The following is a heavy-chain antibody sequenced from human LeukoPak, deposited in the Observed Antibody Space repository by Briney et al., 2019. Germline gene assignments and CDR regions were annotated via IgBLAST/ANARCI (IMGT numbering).Heavy chain of an antibody. Sequence: ASVKVSCKASGYTFTSYGISWVRQAPGQGLEWMGGIIPIFGTANYAQKFQGRVTITADESTSTAYMELSSLRSEDTAVYYCARERATVTTGWYYFDYWGQGTLVTVSS. CDR2: IIPIFGTA. CDR3: ARERATVTTGWYYFDY. V-gene: IGHV1-69*13. D-gene: IGHD4-17*01. J-gene: IGHJ4*02. CDR1: GYTFTSYG.